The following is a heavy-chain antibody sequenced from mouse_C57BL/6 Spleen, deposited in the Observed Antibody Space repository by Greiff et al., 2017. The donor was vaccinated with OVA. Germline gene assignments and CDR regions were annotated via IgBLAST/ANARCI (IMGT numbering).Heavy chain of an antibody. V-gene: IGHV1-66*01. CDR3: ARGVTTAVGPSNCFDY. J-gene: IGHJ2*01. D-gene: IGHD1-1*01. CDR2: IYPGSGNT. Sequence: QVQLKESGPELVKPGASVKISCKASGYSFTSYYIHWVKQRPGQGLEWIGWIYPGSGNTKYNEKFKGKATLTADTSSSTAYMQLSSLTSEDSAVYNGARGVTTAVGPSNCFDYWGQGTTLTVSS. CDR1: GYSFTSYY.